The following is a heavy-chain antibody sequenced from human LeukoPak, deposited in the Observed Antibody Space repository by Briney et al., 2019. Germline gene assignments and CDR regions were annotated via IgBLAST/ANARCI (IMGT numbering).Heavy chain of an antibody. D-gene: IGHD4-17*01. Sequence: ASVKVSCKASGYTFTGYYMHWVRQAPGQGLEWMGWINPNSGGTNYAQKFQGRVTMTRDTSISTAYMEVSSLRFDDTAVYYCAKGDSGDYTRVDFWGQGTLVTVSA. CDR3: AKGDSGDYTRVDF. V-gene: IGHV1-2*02. J-gene: IGHJ4*02. CDR1: GYTFTGYY. CDR2: INPNSGGT.